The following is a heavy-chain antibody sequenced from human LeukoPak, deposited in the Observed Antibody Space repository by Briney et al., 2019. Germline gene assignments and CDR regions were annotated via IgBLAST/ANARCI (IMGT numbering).Heavy chain of an antibody. CDR2: INHSGST. V-gene: IGHV4-34*01. Sequence: PSETLSLTCAVYGGSFSGYYWSWLRQPPGKGLEWIGEINHSGSTSYNPSLKSRVTISVDTSKNQFSLKLSSVTAADTAVYYCARALYPPSGSYYNWFDPWGQGTLVTVSS. CDR1: GGSFSGYY. J-gene: IGHJ5*02. D-gene: IGHD1-26*01. CDR3: ARALYPPSGSYYNWFDP.